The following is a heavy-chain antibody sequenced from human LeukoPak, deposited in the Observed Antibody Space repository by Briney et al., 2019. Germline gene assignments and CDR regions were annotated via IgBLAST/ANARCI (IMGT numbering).Heavy chain of an antibody. V-gene: IGHV3-7*01. Sequence: GGSLRLSCAASGFTFSSYWMSWVRQAPGKGLKWVANIKEDGSEKYYVDSVKGRFTISRDNAKNSLFLEMNSLRAEDTALYYCAREGPAAILSHWGQGTLVTVSS. J-gene: IGHJ4*02. CDR1: GFTFSSYW. D-gene: IGHD2-2*01. CDR2: IKEDGSEK. CDR3: AREGPAAILSH.